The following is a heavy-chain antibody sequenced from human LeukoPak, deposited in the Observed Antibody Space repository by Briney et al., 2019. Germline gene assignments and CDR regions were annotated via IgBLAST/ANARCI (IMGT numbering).Heavy chain of an antibody. Sequence: GASVRVSCKASGYTFTGYYMHWVRQAPGQGLEWMGWINPNTGDTNYAQKFQGRVTMTRDTSITTVYMEISRLTSDDTALFYCAVAPGDYWGQGTLATVSS. CDR2: INPNTGDT. D-gene: IGHD2-21*01. CDR3: AVAPGDY. V-gene: IGHV1-2*02. CDR1: GYTFTGYY. J-gene: IGHJ4*02.